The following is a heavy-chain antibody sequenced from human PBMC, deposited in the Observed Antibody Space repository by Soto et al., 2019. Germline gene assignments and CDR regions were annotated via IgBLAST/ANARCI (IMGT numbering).Heavy chain of an antibody. D-gene: IGHD6-6*01. CDR1: GFTFSGSA. CDR3: MSRGSSSEIDYYYYYGMDV. V-gene: IGHV3-73*01. Sequence: GGSLRLSCAASGFTFSGSAMHWVRQASGKGLEWVGRIRSKANSYATAYAASVKGRFTISRDDSKNTAYLQMNSLKTEDTAVYYCMSRGSSSEIDYYYYYGMDVWGQGTTVTVSS. CDR2: IRSKANSYAT. J-gene: IGHJ6*02.